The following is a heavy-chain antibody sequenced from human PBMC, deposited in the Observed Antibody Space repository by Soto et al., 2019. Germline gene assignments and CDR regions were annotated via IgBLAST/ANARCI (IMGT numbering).Heavy chain of an antibody. CDR3: AEHGQPTYYYSGMDV. V-gene: IGHV1-18*01. CDR2: ISGYNGDT. Sequence: QGQLVQSGAEVKKPGASVKVSCKASGYTFTRYGISWVRQAPGQGLEWMGWISGYNGDTKYAQKFQGRVTMTIDKSTTTAYMGLRSLTSDDTAVYYCAEHGQPTYYYSGMDVWGQGTTVSVSS. J-gene: IGHJ6*02. CDR1: GYTFTRYG.